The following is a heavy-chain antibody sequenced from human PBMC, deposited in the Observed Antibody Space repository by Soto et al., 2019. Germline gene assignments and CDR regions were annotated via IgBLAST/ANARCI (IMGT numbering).Heavy chain of an antibody. Sequence: EVQVLESGGGLVQPGGSLRLSCAASGFTFNSYAMTWVRQAPGKGLEWVSSISGSGIATYYADSVKGRFSISRDNSKKTLYQQTVSLRAEDTAVYYCAGRYGDYGFWGQGTPVTVSS. V-gene: IGHV3-23*01. J-gene: IGHJ4*02. CDR1: GFTFNSYA. CDR2: ISGSGIAT. CDR3: AGRYGDYGF. D-gene: IGHD4-17*01.